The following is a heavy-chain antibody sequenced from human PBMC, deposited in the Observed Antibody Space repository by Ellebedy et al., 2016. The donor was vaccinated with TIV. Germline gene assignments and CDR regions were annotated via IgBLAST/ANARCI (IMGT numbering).Heavy chain of an antibody. J-gene: IGHJ2*01. CDR2: ITGSTNLT. D-gene: IGHD3-22*01. CDR3: ARDQFHHSSGYGSFDL. Sequence: GESLKISCAASGFTFSSYAMSWVRQAPGKGLEWVSCITGSTNLTYYADSVNGRFTISRDNARNSLYLQMTSLRAEDTAAYFCARDQFHHSSGYGSFDLWGRGALVTVSS. CDR1: GFTFSSYA. V-gene: IGHV3-21*01.